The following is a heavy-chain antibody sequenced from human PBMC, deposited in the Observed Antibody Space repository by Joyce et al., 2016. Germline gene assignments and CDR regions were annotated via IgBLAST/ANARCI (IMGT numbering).Heavy chain of an antibody. CDR2: ISASGGST. CDR3: ATWAPTNYDFWSGYSYYFDN. D-gene: IGHD3-3*01. Sequence: EVQLLESGGGLVQPGGSLRLSCAASGFTFSSYAMSWVRPAPGKWLDWVSTISASGGSTYYADSVKGRFTISRDNSEDSLYLHMNSLRAEDTAVYYCATWAPTNYDFWSGYSYYFDNWGQGTLVTVSS. CDR1: GFTFSSYA. V-gene: IGHV3-23*01. J-gene: IGHJ4*02.